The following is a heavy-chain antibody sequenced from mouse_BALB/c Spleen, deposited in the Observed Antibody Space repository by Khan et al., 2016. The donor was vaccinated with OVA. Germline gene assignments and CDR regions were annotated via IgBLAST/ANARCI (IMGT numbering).Heavy chain of an antibody. CDR1: GYTFTNYG. J-gene: IGHJ4*01. CDR3: ARPPYFSYTLDY. CDR2: INTYTGEP. V-gene: IGHV9-3-1*01. Sequence: QIQLVQSGPELKKPGETVTISCKASGYTFTNYGMNWVQQSPGKALKWMGWINTYTGEPTYADDFKGRFAFSLETSASTAYLQINNLKNEDTATYFCARPPYFSYTLDYWGQGTSVTVSS. D-gene: IGHD2-10*01.